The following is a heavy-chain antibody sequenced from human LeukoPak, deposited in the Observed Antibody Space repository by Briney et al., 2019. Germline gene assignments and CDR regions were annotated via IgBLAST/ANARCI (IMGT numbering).Heavy chain of an antibody. Sequence: PSETLSLTCTVSGGSISTYYWTWIRQPPGKGLEWIGSVHFSGNTNYNPSLKSRVTISVETSVNQFSLKLSSVTAADTAMYCCTRRNALAIWGQGTMVTVSS. V-gene: IGHV4-59*01. CDR3: TRRNALAI. J-gene: IGHJ3*02. CDR2: VHFSGNT. CDR1: GGSISTYY.